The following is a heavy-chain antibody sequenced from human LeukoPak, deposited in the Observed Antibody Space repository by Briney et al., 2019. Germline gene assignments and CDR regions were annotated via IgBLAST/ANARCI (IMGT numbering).Heavy chain of an antibody. CDR1: GGSISSSNW. CDR2: IYHSGST. D-gene: IGHD6-13*01. V-gene: IGHV4-4*02. Sequence: SETLSLTCAVSGGSISSSNWWSWVRQPPGKGLEWIGEIYHSGSTNYNPSLKSRVTISVDKSKNQFSLKLSSVTAADTAVYYCARLDHSSSWYVDYWGQGTLVTVSS. CDR3: ARLDHSSSWYVDY. J-gene: IGHJ4*02.